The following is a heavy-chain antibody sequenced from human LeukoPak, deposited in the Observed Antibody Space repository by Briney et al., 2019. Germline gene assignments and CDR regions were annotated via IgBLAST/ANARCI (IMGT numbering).Heavy chain of an antibody. J-gene: IGHJ3*02. V-gene: IGHV3-64*01. CDR1: GFTFSSYA. D-gene: IGHD1-26*01. CDR2: ISSNGGST. Sequence: GGSLRLSCAASGFTFSSYAMHWVRQAPGKGLEYVSAISSNGGSTYYANSVKGRFTISRDNSKNTLYLQMGSLRAEDTAVYYCAKDQGLSDLDAFDIWGQGTMVTVSS. CDR3: AKDQGLSDLDAFDI.